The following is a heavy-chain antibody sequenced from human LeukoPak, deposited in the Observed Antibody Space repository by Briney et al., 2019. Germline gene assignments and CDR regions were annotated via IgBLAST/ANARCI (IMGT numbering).Heavy chain of an antibody. CDR1: GGSISGSTHY. CDR3: ARDPGYYYDSRESSIDY. CDR2: IYYNGRT. D-gene: IGHD3-22*01. J-gene: IGHJ4*02. V-gene: IGHV4-39*07. Sequence: TSETLSLTCTVSGGSISGSTHYWGWIRQPPGRGLEWIGSIYYNGRTLYNPSLKSRVTVSVDTSKNQFSLTLSSVTAADTAVYFCARDPGYYYDSRESSIDYWGQGSLVTVSS.